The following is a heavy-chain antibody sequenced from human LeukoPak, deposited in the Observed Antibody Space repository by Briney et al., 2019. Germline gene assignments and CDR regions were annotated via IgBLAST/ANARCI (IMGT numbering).Heavy chain of an antibody. Sequence: GGSLRLSCAASGFTFSSYGMSWVRQAPGKGLEWVSAISGSRGTTYYADSVKGRFTISRDNSKNTVSLQMNSLRAEDTAVYYCAKSLRFEDYTNSPFDYWGQGTVVTVSS. J-gene: IGHJ4*02. CDR3: AKSLRFEDYTNSPFDY. V-gene: IGHV3-23*01. D-gene: IGHD3-10*01. CDR2: ISGSRGTT. CDR1: GFTFSSYG.